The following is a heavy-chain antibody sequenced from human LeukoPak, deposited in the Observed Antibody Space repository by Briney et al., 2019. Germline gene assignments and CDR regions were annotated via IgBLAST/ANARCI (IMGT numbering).Heavy chain of an antibody. Sequence: GRSLRLSCAASGFTFSSYSMNWVRQAPGKGLEWVSSISSSSSYIYYADSVKGRFTNSRDNAKNSLYLQMNSLRAEDTAVYYCARELSHIVPADYWGQGTLVTVSS. V-gene: IGHV3-21*01. CDR1: GFTFSSYS. CDR2: ISSSSSYI. J-gene: IGHJ4*02. D-gene: IGHD2-2*01. CDR3: ARELSHIVPADY.